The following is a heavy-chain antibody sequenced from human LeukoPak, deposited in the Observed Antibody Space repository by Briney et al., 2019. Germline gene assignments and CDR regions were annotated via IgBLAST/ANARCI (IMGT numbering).Heavy chain of an antibody. CDR2: IYHSGST. V-gene: IGHV4-4*02. CDR1: GGSISSSNW. D-gene: IGHD3-10*01. CDR3: ARASYYYGSGSYLASPYYYGMDV. Sequence: SGTLSLTCAVSGGSISSSNWWSWVRQPPGKGLEWIGEIYHSGSTYYNPSLKSRVTISVDTSKNQFSLKLSSVTAADTAVYYCARASYYYGSGSYLASPYYYGMDVWGQGTTVTVSS. J-gene: IGHJ6*02.